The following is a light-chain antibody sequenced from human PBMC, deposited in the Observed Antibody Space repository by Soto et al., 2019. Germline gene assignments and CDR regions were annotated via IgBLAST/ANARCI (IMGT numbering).Light chain of an antibody. CDR2: DVS. V-gene: IGKV3-11*01. CDR1: QSVTTF. CDR3: QQRSNWPLT. Sequence: EIILTQSPATLSLSPGERATLSCRASQSVTTFLAWYQQKPGQTPRLLIYDVSNRATGIPARFSGSGSGTDFNLTISSLEPEDFAVYYCQQRSNWPLTFGGGTKVEIK. J-gene: IGKJ4*01.